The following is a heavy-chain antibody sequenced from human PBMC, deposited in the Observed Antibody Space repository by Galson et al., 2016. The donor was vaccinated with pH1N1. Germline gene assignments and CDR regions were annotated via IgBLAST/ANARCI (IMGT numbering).Heavy chain of an antibody. CDR3: ARGGSEVLLSGEPRNWFDP. Sequence: EWIGLVYSSGTTNSNPSLKSRVSISADTAKNQFSLKLSSVTAVDTAVYYCARGGSEVLLSGEPRNWFDPWGQGILVTVSS. D-gene: IGHD3-10*02. CDR2: VYSSGTT. V-gene: IGHV4-4*08. J-gene: IGHJ5*02.